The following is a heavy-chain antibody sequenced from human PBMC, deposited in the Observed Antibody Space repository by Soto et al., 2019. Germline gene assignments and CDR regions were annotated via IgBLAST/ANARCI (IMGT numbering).Heavy chain of an antibody. CDR1: GGTFSSYT. Sequence: QVQLVQSGAEVKKPGSSVKVSCKASGGTFSSYTISWVRQAPGQGLEWMGRIIPILGIANYAQKFQGRVTITADKSTSTDYMELSSLRSEDTAVYYCARAISAPWYAFDIWGQGTMVTVSS. J-gene: IGHJ3*02. V-gene: IGHV1-69*02. CDR3: ARAISAPWYAFDI. CDR2: IIPILGIA.